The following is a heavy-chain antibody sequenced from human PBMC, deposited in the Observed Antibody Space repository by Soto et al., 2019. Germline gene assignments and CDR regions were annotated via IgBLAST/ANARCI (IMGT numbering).Heavy chain of an antibody. J-gene: IGHJ3*02. D-gene: IGHD1-26*01. CDR2: IYPADSDT. CDR3: ARHGSELLRAFDI. CDR1: GYSFPNYW. Sequence: PGESLKISCQGSGYSFPNYWIAWVRQLPGKGLEWMGIIYPADSDTRYSPSFQGQVTISADKSIGAAYLQWSSLKASDTAMYYCARHGSELLRAFDIWGQGTLVTLSS. V-gene: IGHV5-51*01.